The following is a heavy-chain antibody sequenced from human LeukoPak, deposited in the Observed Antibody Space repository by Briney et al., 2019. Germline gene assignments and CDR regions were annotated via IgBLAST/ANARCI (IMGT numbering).Heavy chain of an antibody. D-gene: IGHD3-10*01. CDR1: GFTFSSYG. CDR3: ARDSYYGSGPYYYYGMDV. J-gene: IGHJ6*02. V-gene: IGHV3-33*01. CDR2: MWYDGSNK. Sequence: GGSLRLSCAASGFTFSSYGMHWVRQAPGKGLEWVAVMWYDGSNKYYADSVKGRFTISRDNSKNTLYLQMNSLRAEDTAVYYCARDSYYGSGPYYYYGMDVWGQGTTVTVSS.